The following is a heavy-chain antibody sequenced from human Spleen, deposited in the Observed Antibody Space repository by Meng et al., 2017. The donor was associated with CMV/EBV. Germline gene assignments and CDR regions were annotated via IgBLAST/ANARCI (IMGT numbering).Heavy chain of an antibody. CDR3: ARTWGDYGGKGFDY. J-gene: IGHJ4*02. CDR1: GYTFSGYY. V-gene: IGHV1-2*02. CDR2: INPYSGAT. D-gene: IGHD4-23*01. Sequence: ASVKVSCKASGYTFSGYYVHWVRQAPGEGLEWMGWINPYSGATTYAQKFRGRVTMTRDTSISTAYMDLRSLRSDDTAVYYCARTWGDYGGKGFDYWGQGTLVTVSS.